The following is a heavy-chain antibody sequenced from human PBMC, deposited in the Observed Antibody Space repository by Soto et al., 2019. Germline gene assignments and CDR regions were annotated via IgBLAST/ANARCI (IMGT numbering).Heavy chain of an antibody. V-gene: IGHV1-3*01. CDR2: INAGNGNT. D-gene: IGHD3-10*01. CDR3: ARDSRDYYYGSGSASYWFDP. CDR1: GYTFTSYA. J-gene: IGHJ5*02. Sequence: ASVKVSCKASGYTFTSYAMHWVRQAPGQRLEWMGWINAGNGNTKYSQKFQGRVTITRDTSASTAYMELSSLRSEDTAVYYCARDSRDYYYGSGSASYWFDPWGQGTLVTVSS.